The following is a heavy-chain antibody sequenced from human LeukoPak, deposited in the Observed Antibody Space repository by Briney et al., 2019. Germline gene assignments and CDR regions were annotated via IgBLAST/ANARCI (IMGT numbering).Heavy chain of an antibody. CDR1: GFTFSSYW. Sequence: GGSLRLSCAASGFTFSSYWMCWVRQAPGKGLEWVAIIKQDGSDKYYVDSVEGRFIISRDNAKNSLYLQMNSLRAEDTAVYYCLTSTRSHRFDYWGQGTLVTVSS. D-gene: IGHD2-15*01. CDR2: IKQDGSDK. J-gene: IGHJ4*02. CDR3: LTSTRSHRFDY. V-gene: IGHV3-7*01.